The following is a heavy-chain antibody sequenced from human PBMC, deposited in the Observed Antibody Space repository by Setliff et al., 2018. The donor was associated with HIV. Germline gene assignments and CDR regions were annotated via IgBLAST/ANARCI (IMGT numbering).Heavy chain of an antibody. J-gene: IGHJ4*02. Sequence: ASVKVSCKASGYLFTGYYMHWVRQAPGQGLEWMGWINPNSGGTNYAQKFQGRVTMTRDTSITTAYMELSSLRSDDTAVYYCARYTSGWFHFDYWGQGTLVTVSS. CDR3: ARYTSGWFHFDY. V-gene: IGHV1-2*02. D-gene: IGHD6-19*01. CDR2: INPNSGGT. CDR1: GYLFTGYY.